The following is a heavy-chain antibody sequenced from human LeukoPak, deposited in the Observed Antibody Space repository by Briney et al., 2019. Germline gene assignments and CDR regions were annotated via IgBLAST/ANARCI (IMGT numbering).Heavy chain of an antibody. J-gene: IGHJ3*02. CDR3: ARRNVLTEGEAFDI. CDR2: IYYSGST. Sequence: SSETLSLTCTVSGGSISSSNYYWGWIRQPPGKGLEWIGSIYYSGSTYYNPSLKSRVTISVDTSKNQFSLKLSSVTAADTAVYYCARRNVLTEGEAFDIWGQGTLVTVSS. D-gene: IGHD3-16*01. CDR1: GGSISSSNYY. V-gene: IGHV4-39*01.